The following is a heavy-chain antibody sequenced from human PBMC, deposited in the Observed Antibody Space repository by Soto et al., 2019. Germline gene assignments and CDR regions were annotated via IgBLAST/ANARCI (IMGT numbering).Heavy chain of an antibody. J-gene: IGHJ5*02. CDR2: ILYTGSA. V-gene: IGHV4-59*01. D-gene: IGHD6-13*01. CDR1: GVSISNYY. CDR3: ATYSSNSDSFDP. Sequence: SETLSLTCTVSGVSISNYYWSWIRQPPGNGLEWIGHILYTGSAKYNPSLKSRVTMSLDTSKNQFSLKLTSVTAADTAVYYCATYSSNSDSFDPWGQGTLVTVSS.